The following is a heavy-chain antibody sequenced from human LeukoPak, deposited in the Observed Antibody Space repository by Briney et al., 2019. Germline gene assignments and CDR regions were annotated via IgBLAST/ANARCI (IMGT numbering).Heavy chain of an antibody. CDR3: ARGFGRP. Sequence: GGSLRLSCAASGFTFSYYTMHWVRQAPGKGLEWVSIIGISGGGIHYADSVKGRFTISRDNSKNTLYLQMNSLRAEDTAVYYGARGFGRPWGQGTLVTVSS. CDR1: GFTFSYYT. CDR2: IGISGGGI. V-gene: IGHV3-23*01. D-gene: IGHD3-10*01. J-gene: IGHJ5*02.